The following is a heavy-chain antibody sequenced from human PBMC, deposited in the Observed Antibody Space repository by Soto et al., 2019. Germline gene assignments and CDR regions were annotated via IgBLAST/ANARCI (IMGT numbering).Heavy chain of an antibody. CDR3: ATSAGVSWFDP. CDR1: GFTFGTYS. Sequence: VRSMRLSYAASGFTFGTYSMNWVRQAPGKGLEWVSSISSTTSFIYYADSVKGRFTISRDNAKNSLYLQMNSLRADDTAVYYCATSAGVSWFDPWGQGTLVTVSS. J-gene: IGHJ5*02. D-gene: IGHD6-13*01. V-gene: IGHV3-21*01. CDR2: ISSTTSFI.